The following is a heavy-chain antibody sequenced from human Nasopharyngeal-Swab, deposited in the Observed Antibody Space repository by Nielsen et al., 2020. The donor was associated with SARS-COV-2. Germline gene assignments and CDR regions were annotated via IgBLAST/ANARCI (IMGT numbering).Heavy chain of an antibody. CDR3: ARGRRGIVGATVYYFDY. CDR1: GYTFTSYD. V-gene: IGHV1-8*01. J-gene: IGHJ4*02. Sequence: ASVKVSCKASGYTFTSYDINWVRQATGQGLEWMGWMKPNSVNTGYAQKFQGRVTMTRNTSISTAYMELSSLRSEDTAVYYCARGRRGIVGATVYYFDYWGQGTLVTVSS. CDR2: MKPNSVNT. D-gene: IGHD1-26*01.